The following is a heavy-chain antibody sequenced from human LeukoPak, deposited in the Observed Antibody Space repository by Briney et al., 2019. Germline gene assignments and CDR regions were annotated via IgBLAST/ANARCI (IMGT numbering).Heavy chain of an antibody. J-gene: IGHJ4*02. CDR3: ARAGIGVVGYFDY. D-gene: IGHD6-19*01. CDR2: ISFDGSNK. CDR1: GFTFSTYV. V-gene: IGHV3-30-3*01. Sequence: GRSLRLSCAASGFTFSTYVMHWVRQAPGKGLEWVAVISFDGSNKYYADSVKGRFTISSDNSKNTLYLQMDSLRDEDTALYYCARAGIGVVGYFDYWGQGTLVTVSS.